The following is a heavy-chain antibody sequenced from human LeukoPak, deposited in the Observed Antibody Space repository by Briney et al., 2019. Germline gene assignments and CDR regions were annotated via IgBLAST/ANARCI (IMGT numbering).Heavy chain of an antibody. CDR1: GFTFSSYG. J-gene: IGHJ4*02. CDR2: ISYDGSNK. CDR3: AKAYCGGDCYFDY. V-gene: IGHV3-30*18. Sequence: GGSLRLSCAASGFTFSSYGMHWVRQAPGKGLEWVAVISYDGSNKYYADSVKGRSTISRDNSKNTLYLQMNSLRAEDTAVYYCAKAYCGGDCYFDYWGQGTLVTVSS. D-gene: IGHD2-21*02.